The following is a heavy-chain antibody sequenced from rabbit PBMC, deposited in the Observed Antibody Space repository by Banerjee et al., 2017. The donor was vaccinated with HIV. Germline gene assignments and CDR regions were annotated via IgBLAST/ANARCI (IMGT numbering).Heavy chain of an antibody. J-gene: IGHJ4*01. CDR3: ARSIRATAYFGTNL. V-gene: IGHV1S45*01. CDR2: IDGGSGGST. D-gene: IGHD6-1*01. Sequence: QEQLVESGGDLVKPGASLTLTCTASGIDFSSYYYMCWVRQAPGKGLEWIACIDGGSGGSTYYASWAKGRFTISKTSSTTVTLQMTSLTAADTATYFCARSIRATAYFGTNLWGPGTLVTDS. CDR1: GIDFSSYYY.